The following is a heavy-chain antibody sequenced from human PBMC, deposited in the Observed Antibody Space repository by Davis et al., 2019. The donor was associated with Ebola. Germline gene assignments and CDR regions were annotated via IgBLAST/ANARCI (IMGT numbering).Heavy chain of an antibody. CDR1: GGSFSGYY. D-gene: IGHD2-2*01. V-gene: IGHV4-34*01. Sequence: MPSETLSLTCAVYGGSFSGYYWSWIRQPPGKGLEWIGEINHSGSTNYNPSLKSRVTISVDTSKNQFSLKLSSVTAADTAVYYCARASRRYCSSTSCYGRVSWFDPWGQGTLVTVSS. J-gene: IGHJ5*02. CDR3: ARASRRYCSSTSCYGRVSWFDP. CDR2: INHSGST.